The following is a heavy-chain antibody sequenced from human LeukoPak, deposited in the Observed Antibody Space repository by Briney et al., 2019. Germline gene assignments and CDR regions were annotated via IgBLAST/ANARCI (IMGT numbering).Heavy chain of an antibody. D-gene: IGHD3-10*01. V-gene: IGHV3-7*01. Sequence: GGSLRLSCAASGFTFSSYWMSWVRQAPGKGLEWVANIKQDGSEKYYVDSVKGRFTISRDNAKNSLYLQMNSLRAEDTAVYYCARDKYYYGSGSYYNFWFDPWGQGTPVTVSS. CDR3: ARDKYYYGSGSYYNFWFDP. J-gene: IGHJ5*02. CDR2: IKQDGSEK. CDR1: GFTFSSYW.